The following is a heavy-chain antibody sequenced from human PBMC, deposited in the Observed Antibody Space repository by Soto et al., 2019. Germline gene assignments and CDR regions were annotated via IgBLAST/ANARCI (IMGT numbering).Heavy chain of an antibody. J-gene: IGHJ4*02. CDR3: ARAYSGSFTSGFDY. V-gene: IGHV4-34*01. D-gene: IGHD1-26*01. CDR2: INHSGST. CDR1: GGSFSGYY. Sequence: SETLSLTCAVYGGSFSGYYWSWIRQPPGKGLEWIGEINHSGSTNYNPSLKSRVTISVDTSKNQFSLKLSSVTAADTAVYYCARAYSGSFTSGFDYWGQGTLVTVS.